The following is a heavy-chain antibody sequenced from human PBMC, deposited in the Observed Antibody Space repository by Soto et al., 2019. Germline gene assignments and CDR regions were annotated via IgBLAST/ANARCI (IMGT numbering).Heavy chain of an antibody. CDR2: IYYSGST. CDR1: GGSISSSSYY. CDR3: ARYEGDYYDSSGYLFDP. D-gene: IGHD3-22*01. Sequence: PSETLSLTCTVSGGSISSSSYYWGWIRQPPGKGLEWIGSIYYSGSTYYNPSLKSRVTISVDTSKNQFSLKLSSVTAADTAVYYCARYEGDYYDSSGYLFDPWGQGTLVTVSS. J-gene: IGHJ5*02. V-gene: IGHV4-39*01.